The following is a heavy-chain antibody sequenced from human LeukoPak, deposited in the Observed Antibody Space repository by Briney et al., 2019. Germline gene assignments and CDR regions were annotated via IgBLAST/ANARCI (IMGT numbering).Heavy chain of an antibody. CDR2: ISGSGSNT. V-gene: IGHV3-48*03. Sequence: GGSLRLSCAASGFTFSSYEMSWVRQAPGKGLEWVSFISGSGSNTKYADSVKGRFTISRDNAKNSLFLQMNSLRVEDTAVYYCVRDSAHTVVVPAVIAPGLDNWFDPWGQGTLVTVSS. CDR3: VRDSAHTVVVPAVIAPGLDNWFDP. J-gene: IGHJ5*02. CDR1: GFTFSSYE. D-gene: IGHD2-2*01.